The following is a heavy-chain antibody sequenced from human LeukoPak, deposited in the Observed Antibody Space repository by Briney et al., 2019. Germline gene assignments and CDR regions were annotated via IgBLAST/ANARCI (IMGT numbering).Heavy chain of an antibody. J-gene: IGHJ5*02. CDR3: ARRTYYYGSGSLSWFDP. CDR2: IIPIFGTA. D-gene: IGHD3-10*01. V-gene: IGHV1-69*13. Sequence: SVKVSCKASGGTLSSYAISWVRQAPGQGLEWMGGIIPIFGTANYAQKFQGRVTITADESTSTAYMELSSLRSEDTAVYYCARRTYYYGSGSLSWFDPWGQGTLVTVSS. CDR1: GGTLSSYA.